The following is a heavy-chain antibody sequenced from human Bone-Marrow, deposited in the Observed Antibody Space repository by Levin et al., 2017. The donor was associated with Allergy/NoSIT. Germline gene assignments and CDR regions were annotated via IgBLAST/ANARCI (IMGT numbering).Heavy chain of an antibody. Sequence: LSLTCAASGFTFSSYAMNWVRQAPGKGLEWVSTIGGRGGNTYYADSVKGRFTISRDNSNNTLFLQMNSLRAEDTAVYYCAKDRALCSSGSCYSALDYWGQGTLITVSS. CDR1: GFTFSSYA. V-gene: IGHV3-23*01. CDR3: AKDRALCSSGSCYSALDY. J-gene: IGHJ4*02. D-gene: IGHD2-15*01. CDR2: IGGRGGNT.